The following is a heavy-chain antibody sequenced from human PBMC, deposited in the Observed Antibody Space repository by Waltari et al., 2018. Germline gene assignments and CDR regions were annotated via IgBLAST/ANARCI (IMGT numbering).Heavy chain of an antibody. CDR1: GFTFSSYW. D-gene: IGHD5-12*01. J-gene: IGHJ4*02. V-gene: IGHV3-7*01. CDR3: ARDWGDGYNPYFDY. Sequence: EVQLVESGGGLVQPGGSLRLSCAASGFTFSSYWMSWVGQAPGKGLEWVANIKQDGSEKYYVDSVKGRFTISRDNAKNSLYLQMNSLRAEDTAVYYCARDWGDGYNPYFDYWGQGTLVTVSS. CDR2: IKQDGSEK.